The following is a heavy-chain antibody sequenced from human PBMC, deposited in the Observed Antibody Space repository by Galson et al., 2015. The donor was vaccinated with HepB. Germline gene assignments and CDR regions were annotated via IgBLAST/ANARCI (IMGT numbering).Heavy chain of an antibody. CDR1: GDSISNYY. V-gene: IGHV4-59*08. D-gene: IGHD1-1*01. CDR3: ARQKGTRIPFDY. Sequence: QVQLQESGPGLVKPSETLYLICTVSGDSISNYYWNWIRQSPGKGLEWIGYLYNSGTTATYTPSLQGRVSISSDTSKNQFSLDLTSVTAADTAIYYCARQKGTRIPFDYWGQGTLVTVSS. CDR2: LYNSGTTA. J-gene: IGHJ4*02.